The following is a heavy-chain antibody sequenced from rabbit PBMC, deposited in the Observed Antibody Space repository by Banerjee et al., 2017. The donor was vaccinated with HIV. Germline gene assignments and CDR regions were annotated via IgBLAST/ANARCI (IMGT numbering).Heavy chain of an antibody. CDR3: ARDFGL. Sequence: QSLEESGGDLVKPGASLTLTCTASGFSFSSSYWISWVRQAPGKGLEWIASIVTSSSGSTYYANWAKGRFTISKTSSTTVTLQMASLTAADTATYFCARDFGLWGQGTLVTVS. J-gene: IGHJ4*01. V-gene: IGHV1S40*01. CDR1: GFSFSSSYW. D-gene: IGHD5-1*01. CDR2: IVTSSSGST.